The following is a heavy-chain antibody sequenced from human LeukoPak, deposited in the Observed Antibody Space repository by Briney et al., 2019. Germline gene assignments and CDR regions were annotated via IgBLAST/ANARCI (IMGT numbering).Heavy chain of an antibody. CDR1: GFTFSSYG. V-gene: IGHV3-33*01. J-gene: IGHJ3*02. Sequence: GGSLRLSCAASGFTFSSYGMHWVRQAPGKGLEWVAVIWYDGSNKYYADSVKGRFTISRDNSKNTLYLQMNSLRAEDTAVYYCARADGDPESYGGAFDIWGQGTMVTVSS. D-gene: IGHD4-17*01. CDR3: ARADGDPESYGGAFDI. CDR2: IWYDGSNK.